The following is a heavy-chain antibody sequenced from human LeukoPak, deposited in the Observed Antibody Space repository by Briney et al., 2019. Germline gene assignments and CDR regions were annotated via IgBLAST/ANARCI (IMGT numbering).Heavy chain of an antibody. V-gene: IGHV3-23*01. CDR3: AREGYDILTGPNNWFDP. D-gene: IGHD3-9*01. J-gene: IGHJ5*02. Sequence: GGSLRLSCTASGFTFSSSAMSWVRQAPGKGLEWVSDISGSAGSTYYADSVKGRFTISRDNSKNTLFLQMNSLRAEDTAVYYCAREGYDILTGPNNWFDPWGQGTLVTVSS. CDR1: GFTFSSSA. CDR2: ISGSAGST.